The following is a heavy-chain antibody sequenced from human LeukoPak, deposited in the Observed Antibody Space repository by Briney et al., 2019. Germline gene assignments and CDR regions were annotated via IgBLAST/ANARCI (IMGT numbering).Heavy chain of an antibody. J-gene: IGHJ6*02. CDR3: AGDEAPSSYYDILTGYFGYYYYGMDV. CDR2: IWYDGSNK. Sequence: GGSLRLSCAASGFTFSSYGMHWVRQAPGKGLEWVAVIWYDGSNKYYADSVKGRFTISRDNSKNTLYLQMNSLRAEDTAVYYCAGDEAPSSYYDILTGYFGYYYYGMDVWGQGTTVTVSS. D-gene: IGHD3-9*01. CDR1: GFTFSSYG. V-gene: IGHV3-33*01.